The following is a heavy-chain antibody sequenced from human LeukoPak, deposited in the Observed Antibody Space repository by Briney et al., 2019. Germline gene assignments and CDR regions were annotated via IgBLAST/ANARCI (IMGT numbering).Heavy chain of an antibody. CDR3: ARDFREPAYYYYMDV. D-gene: IGHD1-26*01. Sequence: SETLSLTCTVSGGSISSGGYYWSWIRQHPGKGLEWIGYIYYSGSTYYNPSLKSRVTISVDTSKNQFSLKLSSVTAADTAVYYCARDFREPAYYYYMDVWGKGTTVTVSS. CDR2: IYYSGST. CDR1: GGSISSGGYY. V-gene: IGHV4-31*03. J-gene: IGHJ6*03.